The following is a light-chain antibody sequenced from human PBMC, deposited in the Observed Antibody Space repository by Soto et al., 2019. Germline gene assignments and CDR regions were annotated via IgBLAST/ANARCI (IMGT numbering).Light chain of an antibody. V-gene: IGLV2-11*01. J-gene: IGLJ1*01. CDR2: EVR. Sequence: QSALTQPRSVSGSPGDSVTISCSGTSSDVGNFNYVSWYQKHPGKAPKLIISEVRKRPSGVPDRFSGSKSANTASLTISGLQTDDEADYYCCSYAGSYTWVFGTGTKLTVL. CDR3: CSYAGSYTWV. CDR1: SSDVGNFNY.